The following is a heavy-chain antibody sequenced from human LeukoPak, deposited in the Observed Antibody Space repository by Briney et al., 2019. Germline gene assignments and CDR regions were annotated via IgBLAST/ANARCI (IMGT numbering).Heavy chain of an antibody. V-gene: IGHV3-33*08. D-gene: IGHD6-13*01. CDR2: IWNDGGET. J-gene: IGHJ4*02. Sequence: GGSLRLSCAASGFNVSSNYMTWVRQAPGKRLEWVAVIWNDGGETFHADSVKGRFRIARDNSKNTLYLQMNSLRAEDTAVYFCARDMGRAWYGPPDYWGQGTLVTVSS. CDR3: ARDMGRAWYGPPDY. CDR1: GFNVSSNY.